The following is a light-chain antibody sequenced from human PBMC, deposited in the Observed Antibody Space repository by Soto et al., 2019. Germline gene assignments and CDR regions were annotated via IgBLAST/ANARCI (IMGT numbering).Light chain of an antibody. Sequence: DIQMTQSPSTLSASVGDRVTITCRASQTISIWLAWYQQKPGKAPKLLIYDASNLESGVASRFSGSGSGTDFTLTISSLEPEDFAVYYCQQRSDWPTFGGGTKVEIK. CDR3: QQRSDWPT. V-gene: IGKV1-5*01. J-gene: IGKJ4*01. CDR2: DAS. CDR1: QTISIW.